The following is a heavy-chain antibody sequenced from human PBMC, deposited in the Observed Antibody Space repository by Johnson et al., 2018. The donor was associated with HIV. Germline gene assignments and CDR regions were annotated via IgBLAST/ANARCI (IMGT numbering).Heavy chain of an antibody. CDR1: RFTFDDYA. CDR2: INWDGDST. V-gene: IGHV3-43D*03. J-gene: IGHJ3*02. D-gene: IGHD6-19*01. Sequence: VQLVESGGVVVHPGGSLRLSCETSRFTFDDYAMHWVRQAPGKGLEWVSLINWDGDSTYYADSVKGRFTISRDNSKNSLYLQMNSLRPEDTGLYYCARFLAGTAMVGDAFDIWGQGTMVTVSS. CDR3: ARFLAGTAMVGDAFDI.